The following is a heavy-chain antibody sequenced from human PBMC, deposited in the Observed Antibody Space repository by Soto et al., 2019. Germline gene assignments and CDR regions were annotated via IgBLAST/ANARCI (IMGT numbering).Heavy chain of an antibody. J-gene: IGHJ4*02. CDR1: GYTFTGYY. CDR2: INPQSGGT. CDR3: ARRTHTRRSPPFDY. V-gene: IGHV1-2*02. Sequence: QVQLVQSGAEVKKPGASVKVSCKASGYTFTGYYMHWVRQAPGQGLEWMGWINPQSGGTNYAQKFQGSVTMSRDTFISTAYMELSRLRSDVTGVYYCARRTHTRRSPPFDYWGQGTLVTVSS.